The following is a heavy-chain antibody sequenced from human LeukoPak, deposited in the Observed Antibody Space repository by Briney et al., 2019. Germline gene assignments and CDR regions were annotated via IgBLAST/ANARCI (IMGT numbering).Heavy chain of an antibody. CDR2: ISYDGSNK. V-gene: IGHV3-30*04. Sequence: GRSLRLSCAASGFTFSSYAMHWVRQAPGKGLEGVAVISYDGSNKYYADSVKGRFTISRDNSKNTLYLQMNSLRAEDTAVYYCARAGDYYGSGSYYTDYFDYWGQGTLVTVSS. D-gene: IGHD3-10*01. J-gene: IGHJ4*02. CDR3: ARAGDYYGSGSYYTDYFDY. CDR1: GFTFSSYA.